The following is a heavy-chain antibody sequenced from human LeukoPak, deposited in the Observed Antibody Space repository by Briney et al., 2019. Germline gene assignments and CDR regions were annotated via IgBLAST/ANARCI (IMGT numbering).Heavy chain of an antibody. V-gene: IGHV1-8*01. CDR2: MNPNSGNT. CDR1: GYTFTSYD. CDR3: ARWVATIPAAINKEYYLDY. D-gene: IGHD2-2*01. J-gene: IGHJ4*02. Sequence: ASVKVSCKASGYTFTSYDINWVRQATGQGLEWMGWMNPNSGNTGYAQKFQGRVTMTRNTSISTAYMELSSLRSEDTAVYYCARWVATIPAAINKEYYLDYWGQGTLVTVSS.